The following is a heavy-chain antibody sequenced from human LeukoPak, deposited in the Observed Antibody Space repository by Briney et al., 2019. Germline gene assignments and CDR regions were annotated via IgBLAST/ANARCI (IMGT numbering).Heavy chain of an antibody. V-gene: IGHV4-4*07. CDR1: GGYISSYY. CDR3: ARDSCSTSCYGEFDP. D-gene: IGHD2-2*01. Sequence: SETLSLTCTVSGGYISSYYWSWIRQPAGKGLEWIGRIYTSGSTNYNPSLKSRVTMSVDTSKDQSSLKLSSVTAADTAVYYCARDSCSTSCYGEFDPWGQGTLVTVSS. CDR2: IYTSGST. J-gene: IGHJ5*02.